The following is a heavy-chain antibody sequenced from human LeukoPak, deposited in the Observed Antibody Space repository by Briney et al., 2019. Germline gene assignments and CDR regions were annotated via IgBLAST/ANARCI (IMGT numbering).Heavy chain of an antibody. Sequence: ASVKVSCKASGYTFTSYYMHWVRQAPGQGLEWMGIINPSGGSTSYAQKFQGRVTMTRDTSTSTVYMELSSLRSEDTAVYYCARVNYYYDSSGYPYFDYWGQGTLVTVSS. CDR3: ARVNYYYDSSGYPYFDY. J-gene: IGHJ4*02. V-gene: IGHV1-46*01. CDR1: GYTFTSYY. D-gene: IGHD3-22*01. CDR2: INPSGGST.